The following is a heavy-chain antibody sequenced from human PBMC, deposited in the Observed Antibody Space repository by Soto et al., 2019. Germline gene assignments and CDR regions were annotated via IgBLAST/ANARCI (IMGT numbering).Heavy chain of an antibody. D-gene: IGHD3-22*01. CDR3: ARSYYYDSSGPSFDY. CDR2: IYYSGST. V-gene: IGHV4-31*03. J-gene: IGHJ4*02. Sequence: QVQLQESGPGLVKPSQTLSLTCTVSGGSISSGGYYWSWIRQHPGKGLEWIGYIYYSGSTYYNPSLKGRVTIXXDXSXIQFSRKLSSVTAADTAVYYCARSYYYDSSGPSFDYWGQGTLVTVSS. CDR1: GGSISSGGYY.